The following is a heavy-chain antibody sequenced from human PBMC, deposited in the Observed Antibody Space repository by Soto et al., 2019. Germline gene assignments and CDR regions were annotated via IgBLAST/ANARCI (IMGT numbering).Heavy chain of an antibody. Sequence: EVQLGESGGGLVQPGRSLRLSCTASGFNFGDYAMGWVRQAPGKGLEWVAYIRSKGHGGTREYAASVRDRFTISRDVSETIAYLQMDSLKAEDTAVYYCARDLYSLCRSRSVDYWGQGALVTVSS. V-gene: IGHV3-49*04. D-gene: IGHD6-13*01. CDR1: GFNFGDYA. CDR3: ARDLYSLCRSRSVDY. CDR2: IRSKGHGGTR. J-gene: IGHJ4*02.